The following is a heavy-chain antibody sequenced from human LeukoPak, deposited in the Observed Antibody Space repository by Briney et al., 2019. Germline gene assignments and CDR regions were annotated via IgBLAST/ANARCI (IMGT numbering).Heavy chain of an antibody. Sequence: ASVTVSCKTTGYTFFTYGVSWVRQAPGQGLEWMGWISTYNGNTNYAQELQGRVTMTTDTSTSTAYMELRSLRSDDTAVYYCARDGGGASVYGMDVWGQGTTVTV. CDR3: ARDGGGASVYGMDV. V-gene: IGHV1-18*01. D-gene: IGHD3-16*01. CDR1: GYTFFTYG. CDR2: ISTYNGNT. J-gene: IGHJ6*02.